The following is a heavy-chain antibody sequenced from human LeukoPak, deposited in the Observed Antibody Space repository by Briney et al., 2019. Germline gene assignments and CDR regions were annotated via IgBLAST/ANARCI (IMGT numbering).Heavy chain of an antibody. CDR3: AKPLRDAGSFNYPYFDF. D-gene: IGHD5-24*01. CDR1: GFTFSSYA. J-gene: IGHJ4*02. V-gene: IGHV3-23*01. CDR2: ISGSGGSS. Sequence: GGSLRLSCAASGFTFSSYAMSWVRQAPGKRLEWVSAISGSGGSSSYADSVRGRFTISRDNSNNMLYLQMNSLRAEDTAVYYCAKPLRDAGSFNYPYFDFWGQGTLVTVSS.